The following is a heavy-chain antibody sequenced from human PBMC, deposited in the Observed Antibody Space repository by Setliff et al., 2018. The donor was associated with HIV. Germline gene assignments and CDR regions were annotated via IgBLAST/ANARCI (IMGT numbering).Heavy chain of an antibody. D-gene: IGHD3-3*01. CDR2: ITPNSGGT. CDR1: GYPFTSYG. Sequence: ASVKVSCKASGYPFTSYGIVWVRQAPGQGLEWMGWITPNSGGTEYAGKFQGRVTLTRDTSINTAYMEVTRLTSDDTAVYYCAGVSSQFSEWRKDYFEYWGRGSLVTVSS. J-gene: IGHJ4*02. V-gene: IGHV1-2*02. CDR3: AGVSSQFSEWRKDYFEY.